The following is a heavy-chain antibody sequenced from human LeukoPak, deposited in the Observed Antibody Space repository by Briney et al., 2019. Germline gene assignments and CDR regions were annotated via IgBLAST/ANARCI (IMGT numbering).Heavy chain of an antibody. V-gene: IGHV4-34*01. CDR2: INHSGST. J-gene: IGHJ4*02. D-gene: IGHD3-10*01. CDR3: ARGNRSGSYF. Sequence: PSETLSLTCAVYGGSFSGYYWSWIRQPPGKGLEWIGEINHSGSTNYNPSLKSRVTISVDTSKNQFSLKLSSVTAADTAVYYCARGNRSGSYFWGQGTLVTVSS. CDR1: GGSFSGYY.